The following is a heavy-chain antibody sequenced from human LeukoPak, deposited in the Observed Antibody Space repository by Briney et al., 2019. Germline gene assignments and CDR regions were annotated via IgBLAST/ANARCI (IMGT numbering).Heavy chain of an antibody. V-gene: IGHV4-34*01. CDR3: ARAPLGAIFAFDI. CDR1: GGSFSGYY. D-gene: IGHD3-3*01. CDR2: INHSGST. Sequence: SETLSLTCAVYGGSFSGYYWSWIRQPPGKGLEWIGEINHSGSTNYNPSLKSRVTISVDTSKNQSSLKLSSVTAADTAVYYCARAPLGAIFAFDIWGQGTMVTVSS. J-gene: IGHJ3*02.